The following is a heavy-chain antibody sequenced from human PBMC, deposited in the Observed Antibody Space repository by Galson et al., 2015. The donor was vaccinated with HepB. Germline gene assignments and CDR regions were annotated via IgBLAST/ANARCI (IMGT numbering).Heavy chain of an antibody. CDR2: ISAYNGNT. J-gene: IGHJ1*01. Sequence: SVKVSCKASGYTFTSYGISWVRQAPGQGLEWMGWISAYNGNTNYAQKLQGRVTMTTDTSTSTAYLELRSLRSDDTAVYYCARDAYCGGDCYQEYFQHWGQGTLVTVSP. CDR1: GYTFTSYG. CDR3: ARDAYCGGDCYQEYFQH. V-gene: IGHV1-18*01. D-gene: IGHD2-21*02.